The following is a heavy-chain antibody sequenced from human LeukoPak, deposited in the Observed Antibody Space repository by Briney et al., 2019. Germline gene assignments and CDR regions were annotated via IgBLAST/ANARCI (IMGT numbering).Heavy chain of an antibody. CDR1: GFTFSSYW. Sequence: GGSLRLSCAASGFTFSSYWMSWVRQAPGKGLEWVANIKQDGSEKYYVDSVKGRFTISRDNAKNSLYLQMNSLRAEDTAVYYCARGGCYPEPGIDYWGQGTLVTVSS. V-gene: IGHV3-7*01. J-gene: IGHJ4*02. D-gene: IGHD1-14*01. CDR2: IKQDGSEK. CDR3: ARGGCYPEPGIDY.